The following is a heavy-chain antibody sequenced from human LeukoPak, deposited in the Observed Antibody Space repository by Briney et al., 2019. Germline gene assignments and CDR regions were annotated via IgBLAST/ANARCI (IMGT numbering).Heavy chain of an antibody. CDR1: GGSFSGYY. D-gene: IGHD5-12*01. CDR3: ARYSGYSGHYYGMDV. CDR2: INHSGST. V-gene: IGHV4-34*10. Sequence: SETLSLTCAVYGGSFSGYYWSWIRQPPGKGLEWIGEINHSGSTNYNPSLKSRVTMSVDTSKNQFSLKLSSVTAADTAVYYCARYSGYSGHYYGMDVWGQGTTVTVSS. J-gene: IGHJ6*02.